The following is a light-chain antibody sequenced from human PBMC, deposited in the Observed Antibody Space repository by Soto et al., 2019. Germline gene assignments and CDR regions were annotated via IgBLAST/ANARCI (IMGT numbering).Light chain of an antibody. CDR2: KAS. CDR1: QSISSR. J-gene: IGKJ4*01. V-gene: IGKV1-5*03. Sequence: DIQMTQSPSTLSAFVGDRVTITCRASQSISSRLAWYQQKPGKAPKLLIYKASSLESGVPSRFSGSGSGTEFTLTISSLQPDDFAPYYCQQYNSYPLTFGGGTKVQIK. CDR3: QQYNSYPLT.